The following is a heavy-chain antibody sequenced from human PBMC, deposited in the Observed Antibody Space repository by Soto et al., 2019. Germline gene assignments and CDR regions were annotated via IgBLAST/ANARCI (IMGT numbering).Heavy chain of an antibody. V-gene: IGHV4-34*01. Sequence: QVQLQQWGAGLLKPSKTLSLTCAVFGGSVNSGNYYWSWIRQPPGKGLEWIGEMSHSGGTHFNPSLQSRVTISVDTSKNQFSLKMSSVTAADTALYYCARVERGTATTVVDAFDIWGPGTMVPVSS. CDR1: GGSVNSGNYY. CDR2: MSHSGGT. D-gene: IGHD1-1*01. CDR3: ARVERGTATTVVDAFDI. J-gene: IGHJ3*02.